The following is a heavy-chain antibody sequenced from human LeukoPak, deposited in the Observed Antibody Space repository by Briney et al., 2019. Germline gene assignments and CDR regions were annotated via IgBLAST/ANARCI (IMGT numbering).Heavy chain of an antibody. D-gene: IGHD4-23*01. CDR1: GGSFSGYY. CDR3: ARRWFRYYFVY. J-gene: IGHJ4*02. V-gene: IGHV4-34*01. Sequence: KPSETLSLTCAVYGGSFSGYYWSWIRQPPGKGLEWIGEINHSGSTNYNPSLKSRVTISVDTSKNQFSLKLSSVTAADTAVYYCARRWFRYYFVYWGQGTLVTVSS. CDR2: INHSGST.